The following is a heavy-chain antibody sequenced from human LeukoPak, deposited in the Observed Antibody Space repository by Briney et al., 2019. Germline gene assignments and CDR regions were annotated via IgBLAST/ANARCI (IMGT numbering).Heavy chain of an antibody. V-gene: IGHV5-51*01. D-gene: IGHD2-15*01. CDR2: IYPGDSDT. CDR1: GYSFTSCW. J-gene: IGHJ4*02. CDR3: ARRGPRGRYCSGGSCEGSDS. Sequence: GEALKISWKGSGYSFTSCWIGWVRQMPGKGLEWMGIIYPGDSDTRYSPSFQGQVTISADKSISTAYLQWSSLKASDTAMYYCARRGPRGRYCSGGSCEGSDSWGQGTLVTVSS.